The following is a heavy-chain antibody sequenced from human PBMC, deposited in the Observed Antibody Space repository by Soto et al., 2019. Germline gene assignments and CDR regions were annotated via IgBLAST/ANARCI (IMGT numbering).Heavy chain of an antibody. CDR2: ISSSSSYI. V-gene: IGHV3-21*01. CDR1: GFTFSSYS. CDR3: ARVDYYGSGSYYPGGHYFDY. J-gene: IGHJ4*02. D-gene: IGHD3-10*01. Sequence: GGPLRLSCAASGFTFSSYSMNWVRQAPGKGLEWVSSISSSSSYIYYADSVKGRFTISRDNAKNSLYLQMNSLRAEDTAVYYCARVDYYGSGSYYPGGHYFDYWGQGTLVTVSS.